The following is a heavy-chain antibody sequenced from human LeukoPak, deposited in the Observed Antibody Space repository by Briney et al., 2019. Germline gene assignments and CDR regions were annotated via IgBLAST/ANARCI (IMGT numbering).Heavy chain of an antibody. CDR2: IRYDGSNK. CDR3: EWNTFGRGQAAAGLFDY. J-gene: IGHJ4*02. Sequence: GGSLRLSCAASGFTFSSYGMRWVCQAPGKGLEWVAFIRYDGSNKYYADSVKGRFTISRDNSKNTLYLQMNSLRAEDTAVYYCEWNTFGRGQAAAGLFDYWGQGTLVTVSS. D-gene: IGHD6-13*01. CDR1: GFTFSSYG. V-gene: IGHV3-30*02.